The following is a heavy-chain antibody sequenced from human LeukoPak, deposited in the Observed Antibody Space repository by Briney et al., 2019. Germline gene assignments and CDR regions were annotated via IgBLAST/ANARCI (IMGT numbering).Heavy chain of an antibody. Sequence: SETLSLTCAVYGGSFSGYYWSWIRQPPGKGLEWIGEINHSGSTNYNPSLKSRVTISVDTSKNQFSLKLSSVTAADTAVYYCARLRSGSYYNYYYYYMDVWGKGTTVTISS. J-gene: IGHJ6*03. CDR2: INHSGST. CDR3: ARLRSGSYYNYYYYYMDV. CDR1: GGSFSGYY. D-gene: IGHD1-26*01. V-gene: IGHV4-34*01.